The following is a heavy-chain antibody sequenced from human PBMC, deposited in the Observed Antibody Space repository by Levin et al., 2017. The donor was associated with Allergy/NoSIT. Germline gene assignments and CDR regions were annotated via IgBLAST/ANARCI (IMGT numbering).Heavy chain of an antibody. D-gene: IGHD2-15*01. CDR3: AKRMTWGGTAYFVDY. CDR2: IQTDGSEE. Sequence: GGSLRLSCVGSGFIFRNYAMYWVRQAPGKGLEWVAAIQTDGSEEYYADSVKGRFTISRDISKNTVYLQMSSLTTEDTAVYYCAKRMTWGGTAYFVDYWGQGSLVTVSS. J-gene: IGHJ4*02. CDR1: GFIFRNYA. V-gene: IGHV3-30*18.